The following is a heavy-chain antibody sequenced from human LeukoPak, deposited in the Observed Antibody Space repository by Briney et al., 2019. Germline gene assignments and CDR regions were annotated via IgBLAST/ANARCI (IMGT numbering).Heavy chain of an antibody. Sequence: SETLSLTCTVSGGSTYYWGWIRQPPGKGLEWIGYIYYTGSTNYNPSLKSRVTISVDTSKNQFSLKLSSVTAADTAVYYCARRGYSGYEGFDYWGQGTLVTVSA. CDR1: GGSTYY. D-gene: IGHD5-12*01. J-gene: IGHJ4*02. CDR3: ARRGYSGYEGFDY. CDR2: IYYTGST. V-gene: IGHV4-59*08.